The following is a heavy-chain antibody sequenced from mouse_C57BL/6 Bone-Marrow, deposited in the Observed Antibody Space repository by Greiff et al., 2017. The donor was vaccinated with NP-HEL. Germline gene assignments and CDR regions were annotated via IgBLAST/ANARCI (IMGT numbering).Heavy chain of an antibody. CDR3: AKQGYYYAMDY. J-gene: IGHJ4*01. V-gene: IGHV2-9*01. CDR1: GFSLTSYG. CDR2: IWGGGST. Sequence: GKVKESGGGGGETGQRLCITCTVSGFSLTSYGVDWVRQPPGKGLEWLGVIWGGGSTNYNSAPMSRLSISKDNSKSQVFLKMNSLHTDDTSMYYYAKQGYYYAMDYWGQGTSVTFSS.